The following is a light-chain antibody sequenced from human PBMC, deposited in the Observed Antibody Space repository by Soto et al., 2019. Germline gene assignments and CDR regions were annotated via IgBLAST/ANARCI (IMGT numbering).Light chain of an antibody. CDR3: QQYVSSPVT. J-gene: IGKJ1*01. Sequence: ELVLTQSPGSLSLSPGERATLSCRASQSVSSNLAWYQQKPGQAPRLLIYGASSRATGIPDRFSGSGSGTDFTLTISRLEPEDFAVYYCQQYVSSPVTCGQGTKVDIK. CDR1: QSVSSN. V-gene: IGKV3-20*01. CDR2: GAS.